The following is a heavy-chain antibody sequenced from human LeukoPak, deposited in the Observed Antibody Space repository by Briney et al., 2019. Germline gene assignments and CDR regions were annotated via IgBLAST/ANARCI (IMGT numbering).Heavy chain of an antibody. CDR3: ASTSNYDFWSGYYPFDY. Sequence: SETLSLTCAVSGGSISSSNWWSWVRQPPGKGLEWIGEIYHSGSTNYNPSLKSRVTISVDKSKNQFSLKLSSVTAADTAVYYCASTSNYDFWSGYYPFDYWGQGTLVTVSS. CDR1: GGSISSSNW. V-gene: IGHV4-4*02. J-gene: IGHJ4*02. D-gene: IGHD3-3*01. CDR2: IYHSGST.